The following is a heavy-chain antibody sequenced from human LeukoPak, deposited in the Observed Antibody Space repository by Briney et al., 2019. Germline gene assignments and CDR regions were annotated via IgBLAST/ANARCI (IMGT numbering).Heavy chain of an antibody. J-gene: IGHJ3*02. Sequence: SVKVSCKASGGTFSSYAISWVRQAPGQGLEWMGGIIPIFGTANYAQKFQGRVTITADESTSTAYMELSSLRSEDTAVYYCARDPGIAVAPGAFDIWGQGAMVTVSS. V-gene: IGHV1-69*13. CDR2: IIPIFGTA. D-gene: IGHD6-19*01. CDR1: GGTFSSYA. CDR3: ARDPGIAVAPGAFDI.